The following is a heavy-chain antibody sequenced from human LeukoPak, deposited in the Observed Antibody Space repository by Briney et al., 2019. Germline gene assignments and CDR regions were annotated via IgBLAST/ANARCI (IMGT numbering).Heavy chain of an antibody. J-gene: IGHJ5*02. CDR2: IYYSGST. D-gene: IGHD3-22*01. Sequence: SETLSLTCTVSGGSISSYYWSWIRQPPGKGLEWIGYIYYSGSTNYNPSLKSRVTISVDTSKNQFSLKLSSVTAADTAVCYCARRKYYDSSGLTAWLDPWGQGTLVTVSS. CDR3: ARRKYYDSSGLTAWLDP. V-gene: IGHV4-59*08. CDR1: GGSISSYY.